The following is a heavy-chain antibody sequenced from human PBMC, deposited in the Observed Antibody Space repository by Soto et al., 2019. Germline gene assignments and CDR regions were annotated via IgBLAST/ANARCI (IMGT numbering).Heavy chain of an antibody. J-gene: IGHJ5*02. D-gene: IGHD3-10*01. V-gene: IGHV4-31*03. Sequence: PSETLSLTCTVSGGSISSGGYYWSWIRQHPGKGLEWIGYIYYSGSTYYNPSLKSRVTISVDTSKNQFSLKLSSVTAADTAVYYCGRDTPPPSGAPYNGFAPWGQEPRFT. CDR1: GGSISSGGYY. CDR3: GRDTPPPSGAPYNGFAP. CDR2: IYYSGST.